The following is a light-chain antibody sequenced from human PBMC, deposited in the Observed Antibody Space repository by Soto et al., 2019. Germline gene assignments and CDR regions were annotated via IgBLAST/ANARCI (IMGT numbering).Light chain of an antibody. V-gene: IGKV1-33*01. CDR2: NAV. CDR3: RHYNNPPPT. Sequence: DIKMTQSPYSLSSSLGDRVTISCQASQDISNSLNWYQQKSGKAPGLLIYNAVNLDTGVTSRFSGSGSGTHFTFTISSLQPEDIDTYYCRHYNNPPPTFGPGTRVDIK. J-gene: IGKJ3*01. CDR1: QDISNS.